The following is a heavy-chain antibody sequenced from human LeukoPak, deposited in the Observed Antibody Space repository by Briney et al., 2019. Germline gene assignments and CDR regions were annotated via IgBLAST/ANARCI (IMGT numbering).Heavy chain of an antibody. J-gene: IGHJ3*02. CDR1: GGSISSYY. CDR3: ARGLYSSSWYLSAFDI. Sequence: SETLSLTCTVSGGSISSYYWSWIRQPPGKGLEWIGYIYYSGSTNYNPSLKSRVTISVDTSKNQFSLKLSSLTAADTAVYYCARGLYSSSWYLSAFDIWGQGTTVTVSS. V-gene: IGHV4-59*01. D-gene: IGHD6-13*01. CDR2: IYYSGST.